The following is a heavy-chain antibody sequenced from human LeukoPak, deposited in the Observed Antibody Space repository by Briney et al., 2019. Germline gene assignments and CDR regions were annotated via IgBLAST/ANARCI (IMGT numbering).Heavy chain of an antibody. Sequence: GGSLRLSCAASGFTFSSYEMNWVRQAPGKGLEWVSYISSSGSTIYYADSVKGRFTISRDNAKNSLYLQMNSLRAEDTAVYYCARRRGPVDLGYFDYWGQGTLVTVSS. CDR3: ARRRGPVDLGYFDY. V-gene: IGHV3-48*03. D-gene: IGHD3-10*01. J-gene: IGHJ4*02. CDR2: ISSSGSTI. CDR1: GFTFSSYE.